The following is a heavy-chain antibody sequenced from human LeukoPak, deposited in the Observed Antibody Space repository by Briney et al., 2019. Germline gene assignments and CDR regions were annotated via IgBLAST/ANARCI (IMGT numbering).Heavy chain of an antibody. CDR1: GFSFISYG. CDR2: ISDDGRRK. J-gene: IGHJ4*02. Sequence: PGGSLRPSCAASGFSFISYGMHWVRQAPGKGLEWVGVISDDGRRKDYADSVKGRFTISRDNSKDTLYLQMNSLRAEDTAVYYCAKRPSDYGDYVSYFDYWGQGTLVTVSS. D-gene: IGHD4-17*01. V-gene: IGHV3-30*18. CDR3: AKRPSDYGDYVSYFDY.